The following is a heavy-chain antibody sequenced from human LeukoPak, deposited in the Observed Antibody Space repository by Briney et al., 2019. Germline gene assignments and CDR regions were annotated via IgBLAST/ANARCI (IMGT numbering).Heavy chain of an antibody. V-gene: IGHV4-34*01. D-gene: IGHD6-13*01. J-gene: IGHJ4*02. Sequence: PSEALSLTCAVYGGSFSGYYWSWIRQPPEKGLEWIGEINHSGSTNYNPSLKSRVTISVDTSKNQFSLKLSSVTAADTAVYYCATVGAAAGSTWGQGTLVTVPS. CDR2: INHSGST. CDR1: GGSFSGYY. CDR3: ATVGAAAGST.